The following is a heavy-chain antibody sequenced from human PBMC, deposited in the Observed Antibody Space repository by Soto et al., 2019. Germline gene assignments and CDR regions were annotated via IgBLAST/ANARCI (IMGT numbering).Heavy chain of an antibody. CDR2: ISYSGST. V-gene: IGHV4-59*11. J-gene: IGHJ4*02. CDR1: GASMSSHY. Sequence: SETLSLTCTVSGASMSSHYWTWLRQSPGKGLEWIGYISYSGSTYYNPSHKSRVTISADTSRNQFSLKLSAVISADTAVYYCARADPDDSVGYCGQGTLVTVYS. D-gene: IGHD3-16*01. CDR3: ARADPDDSVGY.